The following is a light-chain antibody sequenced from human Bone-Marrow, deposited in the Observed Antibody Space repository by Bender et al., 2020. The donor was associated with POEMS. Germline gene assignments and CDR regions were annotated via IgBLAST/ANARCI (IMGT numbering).Light chain of an antibody. Sequence: QSALTQTASVSGSPGQSLTISCTGTRADVGGYNLVSWYQHHPGKAPKLLIHEVTERPSGIPDRFFGSKSGNTASLTISGLETEDEADYYCCSYAGSSTWVFGGGTKVTVL. J-gene: IGLJ3*02. CDR2: EVT. CDR1: RADVGGYNL. V-gene: IGLV2-23*02. CDR3: CSYAGSSTWV.